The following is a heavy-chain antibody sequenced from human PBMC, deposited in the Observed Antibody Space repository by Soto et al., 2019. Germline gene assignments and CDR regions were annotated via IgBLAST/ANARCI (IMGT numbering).Heavy chain of an antibody. V-gene: IGHV1-69*13. D-gene: IGHD2-2*01. J-gene: IGHJ6*02. Sequence: SVKVSCKASGGTFSSYAISWVRQAPGQGLEWMGGIIPIFGTANYAQKFQGRVTITADESTSTAYMELSSLRSEDTAVYYCARDIPGETYCISNTCYGGMDVWGQGTTVTVSS. CDR1: GGTFSSYA. CDR2: IIPIFGTA. CDR3: ARDIPGETYCISNTCYGGMDV.